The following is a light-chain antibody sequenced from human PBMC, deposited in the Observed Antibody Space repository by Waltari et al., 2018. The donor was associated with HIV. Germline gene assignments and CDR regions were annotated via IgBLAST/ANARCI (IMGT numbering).Light chain of an antibody. CDR2: EVS. Sequence: QSALTQPASVSGSPGQSITIPCTGTSSDVGGYNYVSWYQQHPGKAPKLMIYEVSNRPSGVSNRFSGSKSDNTASLTISGLQAEDEADYYCSSYTSSNTLVVFGGGTKLTVL. J-gene: IGLJ2*01. CDR3: SSYTSSNTLVV. CDR1: SSDVGGYNY. V-gene: IGLV2-14*01.